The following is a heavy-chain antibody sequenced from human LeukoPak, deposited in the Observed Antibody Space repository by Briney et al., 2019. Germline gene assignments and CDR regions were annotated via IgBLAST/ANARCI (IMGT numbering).Heavy chain of an antibody. CDR3: AKRTDSGSYSGGSTFDY. D-gene: IGHD1-26*01. V-gene: IGHV3-23*01. Sequence: GVSLRLSCAASGFTFSSYAMSWVRQAPGKGLEWVSAISGSGGSTYYADSVKGRFTISRDNSKNTLYLQMNSLRAEDTAVYYCAKRTDSGSYSGGSTFDYWGQGTLVTVSS. CDR2: ISGSGGST. J-gene: IGHJ4*02. CDR1: GFTFSSYA.